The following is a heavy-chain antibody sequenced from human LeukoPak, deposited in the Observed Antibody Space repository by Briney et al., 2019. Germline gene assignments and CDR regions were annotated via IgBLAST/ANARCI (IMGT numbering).Heavy chain of an antibody. J-gene: IGHJ4*02. Sequence: PGGSLRLSCAASGFTFSSYAMSWIRQPPGKGLEWIGYIYYSGSTNYNPSLKSRVTISVGTSKNQFSLKLSSVTAADTAVYYCARHPSDFWSGYPDRFDYWGQGTLVTVSS. CDR3: ARHPSDFWSGYPDRFDY. D-gene: IGHD3-3*01. CDR1: GFTFSSYA. CDR2: IYYSGST. V-gene: IGHV4-59*08.